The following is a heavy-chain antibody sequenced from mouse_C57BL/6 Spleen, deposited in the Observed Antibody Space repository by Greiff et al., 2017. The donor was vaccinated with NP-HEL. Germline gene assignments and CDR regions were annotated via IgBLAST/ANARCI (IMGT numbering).Heavy chain of an antibody. CDR3: ARHEFITTVVATEGFDY. CDR1: GYTFTEYT. CDR2: FYPGSGSI. Sequence: QVQLKESGAELVKPGASVKLSCKASGYTFTEYTIHWVKQRSGQGLEWIGWFYPGSGSIKYNEKFKDKATLTADKSSSTVYMELSRLTSEDSAVYFCARHEFITTVVATEGFDYWGQGTTLTVSS. V-gene: IGHV1-62-2*01. D-gene: IGHD1-1*01. J-gene: IGHJ2*01.